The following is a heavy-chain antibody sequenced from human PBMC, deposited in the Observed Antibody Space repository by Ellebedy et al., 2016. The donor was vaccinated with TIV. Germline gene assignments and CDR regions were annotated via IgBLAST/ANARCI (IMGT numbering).Heavy chain of an antibody. CDR2: IYSGGST. D-gene: IGHD6-19*01. CDR1: GFTFSDYY. CDR3: ARDPIAVAGTGDYYYGMDV. J-gene: IGHJ6*02. V-gene: IGHV3-53*01. Sequence: GESLKISCAASGFTFSDYYMSWIRQAPGKGLEWVSVIYSGGSTYYADSVKGRFTISRDNSKNTLYLQMNSLRAEDTAVYYCARDPIAVAGTGDYYYGMDVWGQGTTVTVSS.